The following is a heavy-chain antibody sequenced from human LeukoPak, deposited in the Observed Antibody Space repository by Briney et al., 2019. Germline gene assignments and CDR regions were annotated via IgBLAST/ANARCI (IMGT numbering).Heavy chain of an antibody. V-gene: IGHV3-30*19. Sequence: PGGSLRLSCAASGFTFSSYGMHWARQAPGKGLEWVAVISYDGSNKYYADSVKGRFTISRDNSKNTLYLQMNSLRAEDTAVYYCARAPRGYFDWLLYPDPFGYWGQGTLVTVSS. D-gene: IGHD3-9*01. CDR3: ARAPRGYFDWLLYPDPFGY. CDR1: GFTFSSYG. J-gene: IGHJ4*02. CDR2: ISYDGSNK.